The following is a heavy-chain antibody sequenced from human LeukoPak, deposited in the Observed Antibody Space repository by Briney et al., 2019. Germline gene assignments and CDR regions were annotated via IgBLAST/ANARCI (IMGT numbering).Heavy chain of an antibody. D-gene: IGHD6-13*01. CDR1: GFTFSSYS. CDR2: IRSGSTYT. V-gene: IGHV3-21*01. CDR3: ARTSEGSTAATGTPFDS. J-gene: IGHJ4*02. Sequence: GGSLRLSCTASGFTFSSYSMNWVRQAPGKGLEWVSSIRSGSTYTYYADSVKGRFTISRDNAKNSLYLQMNSLRAEDTAVYSCARTSEGSTAATGTPFDSWGQGILVTVSS.